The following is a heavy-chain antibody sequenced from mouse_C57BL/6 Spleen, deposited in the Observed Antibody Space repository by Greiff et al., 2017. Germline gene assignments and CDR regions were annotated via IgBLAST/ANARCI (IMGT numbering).Heavy chain of an antibody. CDR3: AREAEYFDY. V-gene: IGHV5-17*01. CDR2: ISSGSSTI. CDR1: GFTFSDYG. J-gene: IGHJ2*01. D-gene: IGHD3-2*02. Sequence: EVKLMESGGGLVKPGGSLKLSCAASGFTFSDYGMHWVRQAPEKGLEWVAYISSGSSTIYYADTVKGRFTISRDNAKNTLFLQMTSLRSEDTAMYYCAREAEYFDYWGQGTTLTVSS.